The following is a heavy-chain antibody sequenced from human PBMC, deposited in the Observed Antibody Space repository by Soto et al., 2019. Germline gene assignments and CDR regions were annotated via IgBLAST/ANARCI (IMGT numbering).Heavy chain of an antibody. V-gene: IGHV1-69*01. CDR1: GGTFSSYP. J-gene: IGHJ4*02. CDR2: IIPLFGTS. CDR3: ARGGAGLPLDY. Sequence: QVQLVQSGAEVKRPGSSVKVSCKASGGTFSSYPISWVRQAPGHGLEWLGGIIPLFGTSNSAQKFQGRVNITADESTNTAHMELSSLISEDTAVYYCARGGAGLPLDYWGQGTLVTVSS. D-gene: IGHD1-26*01.